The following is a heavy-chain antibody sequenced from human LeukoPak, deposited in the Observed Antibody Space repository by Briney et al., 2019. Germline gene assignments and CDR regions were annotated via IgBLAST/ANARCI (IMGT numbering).Heavy chain of an antibody. J-gene: IGHJ5*02. V-gene: IGHV3-23*01. CDR1: GFTFISYA. D-gene: IGHD3-3*01. CDR2: ISGSGGST. CDR3: AKDPGVYVDYAFWSGYYGNWFAT. Sequence: PGGSLRLSCAASGFTFISYAMSWVRQAPGKGLEWVSAISGSGGSTYYADSVKGRFTISRDNSKNTLYLQMNSLRAEDTAVYYCAKDPGVYVDYAFWSGYYGNWFATWGQGTLVTVSS.